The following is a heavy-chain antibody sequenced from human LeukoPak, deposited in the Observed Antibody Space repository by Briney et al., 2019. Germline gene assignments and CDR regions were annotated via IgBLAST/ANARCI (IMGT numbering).Heavy chain of an antibody. J-gene: IGHJ5*02. CDR1: GASISGGTYY. Sequence: SETLSLTCSVSGASISGGTYYWGWIRQPPGKGLEWIGSIYYTGSTYDNPSLKSRVTISVDTSKNQFSLKLSSVTAADTAVYYCARGRWRPPNWFDPWGQGTLVTVSS. CDR2: IYYTGST. CDR3: ARGRWRPPNWFDP. V-gene: IGHV4-39*01. D-gene: IGHD4-23*01.